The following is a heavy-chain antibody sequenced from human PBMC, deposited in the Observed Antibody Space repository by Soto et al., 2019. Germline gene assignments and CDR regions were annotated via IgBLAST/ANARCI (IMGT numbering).Heavy chain of an antibody. CDR3: ARGAEYSSSPNSADI. CDR2: ISSSSSYI. V-gene: IGHV3-21*01. D-gene: IGHD6-6*01. J-gene: IGHJ3*02. Sequence: GGSLRLSCAASGFTFSSYSMNWVRQAPGKGLEWVSSISSSSSYIYYADSVKGRFTISRDNDKNSLYLQMNSLRAEDTAVYYCARGAEYSSSPNSADIWGQGTMVTVSS. CDR1: GFTFSSYS.